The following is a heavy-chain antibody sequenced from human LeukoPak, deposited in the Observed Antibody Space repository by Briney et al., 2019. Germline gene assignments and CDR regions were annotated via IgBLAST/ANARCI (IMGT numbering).Heavy chain of an antibody. CDR2: INHSGST. Sequence: SETLSLTCAVYGGSFSDYYWSWIRQPPGKGLEWIGEINHSGSTNYNPSLKSRVTISVDTSKNQFSLKVSSVTAADTAVYYCAGEDYFDSSGYASWRFDIWGQGTMVTVSS. CDR1: GGSFSDYY. V-gene: IGHV4-34*01. CDR3: AGEDYFDSSGYASWRFDI. D-gene: IGHD3-22*01. J-gene: IGHJ3*02.